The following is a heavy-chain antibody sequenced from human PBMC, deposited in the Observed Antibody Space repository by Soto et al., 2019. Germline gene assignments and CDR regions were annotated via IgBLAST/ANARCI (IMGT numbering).Heavy chain of an antibody. Sequence: GGSLRLSCAASGFTFSSYWMHWVRQAPGKGLVWVSRINSDGSSTSYADSVKGRFTISRDNAKNTLYLQMNRLRAEDTAVYYGARARDCSSTSCYYFDYWGQGTLVTVSS. J-gene: IGHJ4*02. CDR2: INSDGSST. V-gene: IGHV3-74*01. CDR3: ARARDCSSTSCYYFDY. CDR1: GFTFSSYW. D-gene: IGHD2-2*01.